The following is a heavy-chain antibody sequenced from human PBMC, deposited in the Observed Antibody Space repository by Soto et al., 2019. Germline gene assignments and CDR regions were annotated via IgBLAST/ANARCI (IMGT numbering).Heavy chain of an antibody. CDR1: EFTFSAYG. Sequence: GGSLRLSCAASEFTFSAYGMHWVRQAPGKGLEWVATISSDGSHEYYAESVKGRFTISRDNSHDTLSLHIKSLRPEDTAVYHCARAQRLFVVVSAYHYFYFGMDVWGQGTPVTVSS. V-gene: IGHV3-30*03. J-gene: IGHJ6*02. D-gene: IGHD2-15*01. CDR2: ISSDGSHE. CDR3: ARAQRLFVVVSAYHYFYFGMDV.